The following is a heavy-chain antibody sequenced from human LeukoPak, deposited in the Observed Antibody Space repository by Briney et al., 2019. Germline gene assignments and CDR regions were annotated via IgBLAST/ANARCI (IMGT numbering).Heavy chain of an antibody. CDR1: GYTFTSYY. J-gene: IGHJ5*02. D-gene: IGHD3-10*01. Sequence: ASVKVSCKASGYTFTSYYMHWVRQAPGQGLEWMGIINPSGGSTSYAQKFQGRVTMTRDMSTSTVYMELSSLRSDDTAVYYCARDRSQEFDPWGQGTRVTVSS. CDR3: ARDRSQEFDP. V-gene: IGHV1-46*01. CDR2: INPSGGST.